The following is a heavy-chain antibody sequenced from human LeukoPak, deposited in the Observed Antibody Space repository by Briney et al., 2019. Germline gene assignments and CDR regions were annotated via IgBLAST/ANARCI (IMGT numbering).Heavy chain of an antibody. CDR1: GFTFSSYA. CDR2: ISGSGGST. CDR3: AKDRGAVASSY. V-gene: IGHV3-23*01. D-gene: IGHD6-19*01. J-gene: IGHJ4*02. Sequence: GGSLRRSCAASGFTFSSYAMSWVRQAPGKGLEWVSAISGSGGSTYYADSVKGRFTISRDNFKNTLYLQMNSLRAEDTAVYYCAKDRGAVASSYWGQGTLVTVSS.